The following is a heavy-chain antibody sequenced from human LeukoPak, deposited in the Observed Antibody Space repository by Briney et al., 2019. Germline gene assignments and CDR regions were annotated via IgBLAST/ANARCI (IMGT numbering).Heavy chain of an antibody. J-gene: IGHJ5*01. Sequence: SGGSLRLSCAASGFTFSSFAMSWVRQAPGRGLEWVSAISGSGRDTYYSDSVKGRFTISRDNSNNTLYLQMNSLRAEDTAVYYCAKDVFYGSGSLGWFDSWGQGTLVTVSS. CDR1: GFTFSSFA. CDR3: AKDVFYGSGSLGWFDS. V-gene: IGHV3-23*01. CDR2: ISGSGRDT. D-gene: IGHD3-10*01.